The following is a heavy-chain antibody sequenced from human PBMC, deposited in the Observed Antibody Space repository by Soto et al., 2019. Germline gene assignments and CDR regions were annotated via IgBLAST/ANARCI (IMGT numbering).Heavy chain of an antibody. Sequence: QVPLVQSGAEVKKPGASVKVSCKASGYTFTSYDINWVRQATGQGLEWMGWMNPNSGNTGYAQKFQGRVTMTRNTSISTAYMELSSLRSEDTAVYYCASRITIFGVVTKAFDPWGQGTLVTVSS. CDR2: MNPNSGNT. V-gene: IGHV1-8*01. D-gene: IGHD3-3*01. CDR1: GYTFTSYD. CDR3: ASRITIFGVVTKAFDP. J-gene: IGHJ5*02.